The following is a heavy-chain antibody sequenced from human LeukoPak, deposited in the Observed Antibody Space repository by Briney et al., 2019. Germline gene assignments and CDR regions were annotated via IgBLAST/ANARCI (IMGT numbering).Heavy chain of an antibody. Sequence: SGPTLVNPTQTLTLTCTFSGFSLSTSGMRVSWIRQPPGKALEWLARIDWDDDKFYSTCLKTRLTISKDTSKNQVVLTMTSMDPVDTATYYCARIRPYSSSSLGYYMDVWGKGTTVTVSS. J-gene: IGHJ6*03. CDR3: ARIRPYSSSSLGYYMDV. V-gene: IGHV2-70*04. CDR1: GFSLSTSGMR. CDR2: IDWDDDK. D-gene: IGHD6-6*01.